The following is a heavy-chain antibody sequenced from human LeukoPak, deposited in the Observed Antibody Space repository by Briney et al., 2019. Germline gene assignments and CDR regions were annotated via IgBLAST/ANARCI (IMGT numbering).Heavy chain of an antibody. V-gene: IGHV1-2*02. Sequence: ASVKVSCKASGGTFSSYAISWVRQAPGQGLEWMGWINPNSGGTNYAQKFQGRVTMTRDTSISTAYMELSRLRSDDTAVYYCARGGYGDPYYDYWGQGTLVTVSS. CDR3: ARGGYGDPYYDY. J-gene: IGHJ4*02. CDR2: INPNSGGT. D-gene: IGHD4-17*01. CDR1: GGTFSSYA.